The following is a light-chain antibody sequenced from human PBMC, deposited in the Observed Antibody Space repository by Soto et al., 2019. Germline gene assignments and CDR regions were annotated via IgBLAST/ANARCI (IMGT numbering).Light chain of an antibody. J-gene: IGKJ1*01. CDR2: GTS. Sequence: ETVLTQSPGTLSLSPGERATLSCRASQSVSSSSLALYQQRPGQAPRLLIHGTSSRATGIPDRFSGSGSGTDFTLTISRLEPEDFAVYYCQQFDDSQWTFGQGTKVDIK. CDR3: QQFDDSQWT. V-gene: IGKV3-20*01. CDR1: QSVSSSS.